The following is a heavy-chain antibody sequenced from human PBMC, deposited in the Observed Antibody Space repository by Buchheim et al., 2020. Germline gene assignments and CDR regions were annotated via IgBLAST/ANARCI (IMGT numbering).Heavy chain of an antibody. D-gene: IGHD4-23*01. CDR3: ARNRDGGKDFDY. V-gene: IGHV3-30-3*01. Sequence: VQLVESGGGVVQPGRSLRLSCAASGFTFSSYAMHWVRQAPGKGLEWVAVISYDGSNKYYADSVKGRFTISRDNSKNTLYLQMNSLRAEDTAVYYCARNRDGGKDFDYWGQGTL. J-gene: IGHJ4*02. CDR1: GFTFSSYA. CDR2: ISYDGSNK.